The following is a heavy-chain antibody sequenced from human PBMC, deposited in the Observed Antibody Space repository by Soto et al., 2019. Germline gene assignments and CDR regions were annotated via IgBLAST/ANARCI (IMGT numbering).Heavy chain of an antibody. V-gene: IGHV2-5*02. CDR3: AHCTLHDYGDYDPGTWHVFDS. J-gene: IGHJ4*02. CDR1: GFSLSNRGAG. CDR2: IYGDNDK. Sequence: QITLKESGPSPVKPTQTLTVTCTFSGFSLSNRGAGVAWIRQPPGKALEWLALIYGDNDKRYSPSLKTSRTITKDTSKNPVGITMSNMDPVDTATSSCAHCTLHDYGDYDPGTWHVFDSWGQGTLVPVSS. D-gene: IGHD4-17*01.